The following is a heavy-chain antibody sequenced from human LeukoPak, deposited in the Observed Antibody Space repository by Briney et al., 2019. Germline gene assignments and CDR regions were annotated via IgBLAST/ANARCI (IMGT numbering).Heavy chain of an antibody. Sequence: SETLSLTCTVSGGSISSGDYYWSWIRQPPGEGLEWIGYIYYSGTTFYNPSLKSRPTISVDTPKNQFSLKVSSVTATDTAVYYCARNQDGYANFDYWGQGTLVTVSS. V-gene: IGHV4-30-4*01. J-gene: IGHJ4*02. CDR2: IYYSGTT. CDR1: GGSISSGDYY. CDR3: ARNQDGYANFDY. D-gene: IGHD5-24*01.